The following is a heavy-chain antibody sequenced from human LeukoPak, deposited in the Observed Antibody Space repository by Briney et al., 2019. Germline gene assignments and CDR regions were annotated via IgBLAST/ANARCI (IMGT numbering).Heavy chain of an antibody. CDR2: ISSSSSYI. V-gene: IGHV3-21*01. J-gene: IGHJ4*02. CDR1: GFTFSSYS. Sequence: GGSLRLSCAASGFTFSSYSMNWVRQAPGKGLEWVSSISSSSSYIYYADSVEGRFTISRDNAKNSLYLQMNSLRAEDTAVYYCARDLGYYYDLLGYWGQGTLVTVSS. CDR3: ARDLGYYYDLLGY. D-gene: IGHD3-22*01.